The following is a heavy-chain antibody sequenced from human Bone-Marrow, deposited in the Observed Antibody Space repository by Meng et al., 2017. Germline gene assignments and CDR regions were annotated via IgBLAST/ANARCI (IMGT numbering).Heavy chain of an antibody. CDR3: ARDLNAGGILVS. D-gene: IGHD3-16*01. CDR1: GGSISSGDYY. Sequence: QVQLQESGPGLVKPSQTLSLTCTVSGGSISSGDYYWTWIRQPPGKGLEWIGYIYYSGSTYYNPSLNSRLTISVDTSKNQFSLKLSSVTAADTAMYYCARDLNAGGILVSWGQGTLVTVSS. J-gene: IGHJ5*02. V-gene: IGHV4-30-4*01. CDR2: IYYSGST.